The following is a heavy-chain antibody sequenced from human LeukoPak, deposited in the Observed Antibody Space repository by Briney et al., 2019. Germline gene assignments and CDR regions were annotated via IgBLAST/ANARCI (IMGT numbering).Heavy chain of an antibody. Sequence: PSETLSLTCAVDGGSFSGYYWSWIRQPPGKGLEWIGEINHSGSTNYNPSLKSRVPISVETSKNQFSLKRRSVTPAHTAVYSCARLDTVARRSACWGQGTLVTVCS. D-gene: IGHD5-18*01. CDR2: INHSGST. CDR1: GGSFSGYY. V-gene: IGHV4-34*01. J-gene: IGHJ4*02. CDR3: ARLDTVARRSAC.